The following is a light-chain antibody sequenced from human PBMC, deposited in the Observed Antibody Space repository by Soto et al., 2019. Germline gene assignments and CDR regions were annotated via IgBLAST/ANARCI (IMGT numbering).Light chain of an antibody. CDR3: SSYTSGSTDV. CDR2: DVS. J-gene: IGLJ1*01. V-gene: IGLV2-14*01. Sequence: QSVLTQPASVSGSPGQSITISCTGTSSDVGGYNYVSWYQQHPGKAPKLMIYDVSNRPSGISNRFSGSKSGNTASLTISGLQAEDEADYYCSSYTSGSTDVFGTGTKLTVL. CDR1: SSDVGGYNY.